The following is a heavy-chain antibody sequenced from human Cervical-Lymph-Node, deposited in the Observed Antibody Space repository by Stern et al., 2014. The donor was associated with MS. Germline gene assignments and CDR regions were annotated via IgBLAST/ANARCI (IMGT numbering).Heavy chain of an antibody. CDR2: IYWDDDS. CDR1: GFSLSTTGVG. V-gene: IGHV2-5*02. Sequence: QVTLKESGPALVKPTQTLTLTCSFSGFSLSTTGVGVGWIRQPPGKALEWLALIYWDDDSRYSPSLETRLTITKDTSRNQVVLTMTNMAPVDTATYYCAYTKYDSSSSHWGPGTLVTVSS. D-gene: IGHD6-6*01. CDR3: AYTKYDSSSSH. J-gene: IGHJ4*02.